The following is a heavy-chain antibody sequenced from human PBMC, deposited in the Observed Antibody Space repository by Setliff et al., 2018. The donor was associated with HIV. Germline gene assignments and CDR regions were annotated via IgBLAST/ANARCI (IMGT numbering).Heavy chain of an antibody. CDR3: GRARTEYYDRGRRCHYYIDV. Sequence: ASVKVSCKPSGYTFTNYDLNWVRQAAGQGLEWMGWMNPDSRNTGYAQRFEGSVTMTGDTAISTAYMELSNVEFEDKAGYYGGRARTEYYDRGRRCHYYIDVGARGATVTSP. CDR2: MNPDSRNT. D-gene: IGHD3-16*01. V-gene: IGHV1-8*02. J-gene: IGHJ6*03. CDR1: GYTFTNYD.